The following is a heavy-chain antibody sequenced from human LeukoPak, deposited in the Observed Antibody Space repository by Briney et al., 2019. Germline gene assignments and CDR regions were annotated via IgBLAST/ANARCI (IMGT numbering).Heavy chain of an antibody. D-gene: IGHD1-26*01. CDR3: ARVRTGATYDY. CDR1: GYTFTNFD. J-gene: IGHJ4*02. CDR2: MNPNSGNT. Sequence: GASVKVSCKASGYTFTNFDINWVRQAPGQGLEWMGWMNPNSGNTGYAQKFQGRVTMTRNTSISTAYMELSSLRSEDTAVYYCARVRTGATYDYWGQGTLVTVSS. V-gene: IGHV1-8*01.